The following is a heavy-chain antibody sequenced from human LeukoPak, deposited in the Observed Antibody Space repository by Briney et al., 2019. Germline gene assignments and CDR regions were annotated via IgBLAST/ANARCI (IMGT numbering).Heavy chain of an antibody. V-gene: IGHV3-53*01. CDR1: GFTVSNNY. CDR2: IHIGGDT. CDR3: ARDLVAATVPD. D-gene: IGHD1-26*01. Sequence: GSLRLSCAASGFTVSNNYMTWVRQAPGKGLEWVSVIHIGGDTYYADSVKGRFTISRDNSKNTLYLQMNSLRVEDTAVYYCARDLVAATVPDWGRGTLVTVSS. J-gene: IGHJ4*02.